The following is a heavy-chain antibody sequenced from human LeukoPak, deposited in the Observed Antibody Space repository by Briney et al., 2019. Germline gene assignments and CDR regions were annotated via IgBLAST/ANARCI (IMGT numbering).Heavy chain of an antibody. CDR1: GYTFTSYA. J-gene: IGHJ3*02. Sequence: GASVKVSCKASGYTFTSYAMHWVRQAPGQRLEWMGWINAGNGNTKYSQKFQGRVTITRDTSASTVYMELSSLRSEDTAVYYCAKGRRMPVRDAFDIWGQGTMVTVSS. V-gene: IGHV1-3*01. D-gene: IGHD2-2*01. CDR2: INAGNGNT. CDR3: AKGRRMPVRDAFDI.